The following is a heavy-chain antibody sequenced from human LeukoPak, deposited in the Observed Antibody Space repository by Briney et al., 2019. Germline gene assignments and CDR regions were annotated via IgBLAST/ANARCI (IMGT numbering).Heavy chain of an antibody. D-gene: IGHD6-19*01. CDR1: GGSFRGYY. V-gene: IGHV4-34*01. J-gene: IGHJ4*02. Sequence: SETLSLTCAVYGGSFRGYYWSWIRQPPGKGLEWIGEINHSGSTNYNPSLKSRVTISVDTSKNQFSLKLSSVTAADTAVYYCAAGGGWKDIDYWGQGTLVTVSS. CDR3: AAGGGWKDIDY. CDR2: INHSGST.